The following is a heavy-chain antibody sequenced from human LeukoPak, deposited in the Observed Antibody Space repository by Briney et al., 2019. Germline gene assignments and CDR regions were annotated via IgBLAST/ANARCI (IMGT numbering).Heavy chain of an antibody. J-gene: IGHJ6*04. CDR2: INHSGST. D-gene: IGHD6-13*01. V-gene: IGHV4-34*01. Sequence: SETLSLTCAVYGGSFSGYYWSWIRQPPGKGLEWIGEINHSGSTNYNPSLKSRVTISVDTSKNQFSLKLSSVTAADTAVYYCARETAAGFYYGMDVWGKGTTVTVS. CDR3: ARETAAGFYYGMDV. CDR1: GGSFSGYY.